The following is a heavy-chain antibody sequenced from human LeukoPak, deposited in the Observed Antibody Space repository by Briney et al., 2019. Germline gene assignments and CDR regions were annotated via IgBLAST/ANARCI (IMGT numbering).Heavy chain of an antibody. Sequence: ASVKVSCKASGYTFTGYYMHWVRQAPGQGLEWMGRINPNSGGTNYAQKFQGRVTMTRDTSISTAYMELSGLRSDDTAVYYCARLGDSSGYPNFDYWGQGTLVTVSS. CDR1: GYTFTGYY. D-gene: IGHD3-22*01. CDR3: ARLGDSSGYPNFDY. CDR2: INPNSGGT. J-gene: IGHJ4*02. V-gene: IGHV1-2*06.